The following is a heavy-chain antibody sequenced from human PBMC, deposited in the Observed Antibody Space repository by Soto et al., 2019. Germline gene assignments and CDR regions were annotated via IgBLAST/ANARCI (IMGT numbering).Heavy chain of an antibody. D-gene: IGHD3-22*01. CDR2: FYSGGST. CDR3: ARGYDTSGYFDY. Sequence: VKLVESGGGLIQPGGSLRVSCAASGFIVSTYYMAWVRQAPGKGLEWVSVFYSGGSTYYADSVKGRFTISRDNSKNTLYRQMNGLRAEDTAVYYCARGYDTSGYFDYWGQGTLVTVSS. CDR1: GFIVSTYY. V-gene: IGHV3-53*01. J-gene: IGHJ4*02.